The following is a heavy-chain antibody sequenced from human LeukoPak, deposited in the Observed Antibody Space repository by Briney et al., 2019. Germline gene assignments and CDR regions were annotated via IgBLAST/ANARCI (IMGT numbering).Heavy chain of an antibody. CDR3: ARLDQLLYRAHYYGMDV. V-gene: IGHV4-39*07. J-gene: IGHJ6*02. D-gene: IGHD2-2*02. CDR2: IYYSGST. CDR1: GGSISSSSYY. Sequence: SETLSLTCTVSGGSISSSSYYWGWIRQPPGKGLEWIGSIYYSGSTYYNPSLKSRVTISVDTSKNQFSLKLSSVTAADTAVYYCARLDQLLYRAHYYGMDVWGQGTTVTVSS.